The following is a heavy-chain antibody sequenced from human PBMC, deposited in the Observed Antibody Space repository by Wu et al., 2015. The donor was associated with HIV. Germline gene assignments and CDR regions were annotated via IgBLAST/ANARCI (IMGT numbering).Heavy chain of an antibody. Sequence: LVQSGPEAKRPGASVKVSCKASYILTSYPIGWVRQAPGQRLEWMGWMNPSNGHIQPAQKFQDRIYMSTDNSAHXAYMELRNLTSDDAAIYFCARVQFDPKYYTYFDLWGQGTLVTVSS. V-gene: IGHV1-18*01. CDR3: ARVQFDPKYYTYFDL. J-gene: IGHJ2*01. CDR2: MNPSNGHI. D-gene: IGHD2/OR15-2a*01. CDR1: YILTSYP.